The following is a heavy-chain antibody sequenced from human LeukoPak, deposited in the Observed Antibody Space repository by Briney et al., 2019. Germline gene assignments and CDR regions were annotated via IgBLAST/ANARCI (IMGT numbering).Heavy chain of an antibody. CDR2: ISFTSTTI. D-gene: IGHD4-17*01. CDR3: ARGETAVTSNLDH. Sequence: GGSLRLSCAASGFTFSSFSMNWDRQAPGKGLEWVSYISFTSTTIYYADSVKGRFSISRDNARYSLYLKMNSLRHEDTAVYYCARGETAVTSNLDHWGQGTLVTVSS. CDR1: GFTFSSFS. V-gene: IGHV3-48*02. J-gene: IGHJ4*02.